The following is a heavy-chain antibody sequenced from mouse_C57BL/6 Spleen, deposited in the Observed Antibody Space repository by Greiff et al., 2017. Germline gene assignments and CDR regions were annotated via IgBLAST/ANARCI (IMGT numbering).Heavy chain of an antibody. D-gene: IGHD4-1*01. CDR3: ANLGRDFDY. CDR1: GFTFSDYG. J-gene: IGHJ2*01. Sequence: EVKVEESGGGLVKPGGSLKLSCAASGFTFSDYGMPWVRQAPEQGLEWVAYISSGSSTIYYADTVKGRFTISRDNAKNTLFLHMTSLRSEDTAMYYCANLGRDFDYWGQGTTLTVSA. CDR2: ISSGSSTI. V-gene: IGHV5-17*01.